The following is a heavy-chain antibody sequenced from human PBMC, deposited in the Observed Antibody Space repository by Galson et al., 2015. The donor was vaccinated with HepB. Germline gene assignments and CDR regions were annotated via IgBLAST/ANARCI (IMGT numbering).Heavy chain of an antibody. V-gene: IGHV3-23*01. CDR2: ISGSRRGYST. CDR3: AKGGGWELLFDY. Sequence: SLRLSCAASGFPFSLYAMSWVRQAPGKGLEWVSGISGSRRGYSTDYADSVKGRFTISRDNSKNTLYLELSSLRAGDTGVYYCAKGGGWELLFDYWGQGTLVTVSS. D-gene: IGHD2-15*01. J-gene: IGHJ4*02. CDR1: GFPFSLYA.